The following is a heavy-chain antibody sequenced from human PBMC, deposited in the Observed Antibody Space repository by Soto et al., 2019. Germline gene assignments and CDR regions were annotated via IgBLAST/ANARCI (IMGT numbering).Heavy chain of an antibody. V-gene: IGHV3-30*03. CDR1: GFTFSSYG. J-gene: IGHJ6*02. CDR2: ISYDGSNK. Sequence: GGSLRLSCAASGFTFSSYGMHWVRQAPGKGLEWVAVISYDGSNKYYADSVKGRFTISRDDSKNTLYLQMNSLRAEDTAVYYCAAGTTVFRPYYYGMDVWGQGTTVTIS. CDR3: AAGTTVFRPYYYGMDV. D-gene: IGHD4-17*01.